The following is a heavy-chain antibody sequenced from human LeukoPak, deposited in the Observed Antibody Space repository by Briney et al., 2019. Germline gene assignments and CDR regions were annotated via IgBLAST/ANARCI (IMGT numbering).Heavy chain of an antibody. Sequence: GGSLRLSCAASGFTFSSYWMSWVRQAPGKGLEWVANIKQDGSEKYYVDSVKGRFTIFRDNAKNSLYLQMNSLRAEDTAVYYCARGYYDYVWGSYRYPDAFDIWGQGTMVTVSS. D-gene: IGHD3-16*02. V-gene: IGHV3-7*01. CDR1: GFTFSSYW. J-gene: IGHJ3*02. CDR3: ARGYYDYVWGSYRYPDAFDI. CDR2: IKQDGSEK.